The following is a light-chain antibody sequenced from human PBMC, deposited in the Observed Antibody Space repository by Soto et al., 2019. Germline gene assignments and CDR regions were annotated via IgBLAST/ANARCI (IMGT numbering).Light chain of an antibody. J-gene: IGKJ1*01. Sequence: EKVMTQSPGTLSVSPGERATLSCRASQSVNSALAWYQQKPGQVPRLLIYGASTRATGIPARFSGSGSGTEFTLTISSLQSGDFAVYYCQQYLTWPPTFGQGTKVE. V-gene: IGKV3-15*01. CDR3: QQYLTWPPT. CDR2: GAS. CDR1: QSVNSA.